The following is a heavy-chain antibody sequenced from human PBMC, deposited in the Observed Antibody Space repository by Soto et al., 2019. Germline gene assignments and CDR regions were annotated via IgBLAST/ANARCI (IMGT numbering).Heavy chain of an antibody. Sequence: QVQLVQSGAEVKKSGSSVKVSCKASGGTFSSDSISWARQAPGQGLEWMGGIIPVLGAPDYAQKFQGRVTITADESTSTGYMELSSLKPEDTAVYYCAHAAFYYGPGGTWGQGTLVTVSS. CDR2: IIPVLGAP. J-gene: IGHJ5*02. CDR3: AHAAFYYGPGGT. D-gene: IGHD3-10*01. CDR1: GGTFSSDS. V-gene: IGHV1-69*11.